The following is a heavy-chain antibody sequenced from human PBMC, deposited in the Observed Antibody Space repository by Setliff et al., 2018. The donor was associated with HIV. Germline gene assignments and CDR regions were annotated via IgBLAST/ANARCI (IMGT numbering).Heavy chain of an antibody. V-gene: IGHV4-38-2*02. D-gene: IGHD3-22*01. CDR3: AGGYYVSSGYYYVSHSRMDY. CDR2: FYETGYT. Sequence: SETLSLTCTVSGDFFSSDYYWGWIRQSPGKGLEWIGSFYETGYTYYNPSLKSRVTISVDTSKNQFSLKLSSVTAADTAVYYCAGGYYVSSGYYYVSHSRMDYWGQGTLVTVSS. CDR1: GDFFSSDYY. J-gene: IGHJ4*02.